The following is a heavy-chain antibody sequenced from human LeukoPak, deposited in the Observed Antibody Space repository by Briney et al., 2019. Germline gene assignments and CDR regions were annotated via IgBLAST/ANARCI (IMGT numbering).Heavy chain of an antibody. CDR1: GFTFSSYA. CDR3: ARDTVATVTTGSLDY. J-gene: IGHJ4*02. Sequence: GGSLRLSCAASGFTFSSYAMHWVRQAPGKGLEYVSAISSNGGSTYYANSVKGRFTISRDNSKNTLYLQMGSLRAEDMAVYYCARDTVATVTTGSLDYWGQGTLVTVSS. CDR2: ISSNGGST. D-gene: IGHD4-17*01. V-gene: IGHV3-64*01.